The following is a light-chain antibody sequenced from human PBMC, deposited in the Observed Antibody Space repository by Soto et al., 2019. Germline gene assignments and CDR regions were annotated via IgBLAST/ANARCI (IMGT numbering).Light chain of an antibody. J-gene: IGKJ1*01. CDR1: QTFSRR. CDR3: QHYNGYSEA. Sequence: EIESTQSPATLSGSEGDRVAITCRARQTFSRRLAWYQQKPWKAPKLLIYKSSTLKSGVPSRFSGSGSGTEFTLTISSLQPDDFANYYCQHYNGYSEAFGQGTKVELK. CDR2: KSS. V-gene: IGKV1-5*03.